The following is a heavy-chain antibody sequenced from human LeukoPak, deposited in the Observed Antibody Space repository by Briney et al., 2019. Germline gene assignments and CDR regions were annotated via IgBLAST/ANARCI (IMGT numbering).Heavy chain of an antibody. D-gene: IGHD6-13*01. V-gene: IGHV3-23*01. J-gene: IGHJ5*02. CDR3: AKAGGSSWYDA. CDR1: GFTFSSYD. Sequence: GGSLRLSCAASGFTFSSYDMSWVRQAPGKGLEWVSAISASGGRTYYADSVKGRFTISRVNSKNTMYQQMNSLRAEDTAVYYCAKAGGSSWYDAWGQGILVTVSS. CDR2: ISASGGRT.